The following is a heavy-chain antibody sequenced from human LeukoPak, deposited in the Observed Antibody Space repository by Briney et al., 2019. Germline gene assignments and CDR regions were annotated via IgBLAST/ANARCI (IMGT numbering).Heavy chain of an antibody. Sequence: GASVKVSCKAFGYTFTSYYMHWVRQAPGQGLEWMGIINPSGGSTSYAQKFQGRVTMTRDTSTSTVYMELSSLRSEDTAVYYCARATMVRGADDAFDIWGQGTMVTVSS. D-gene: IGHD3-10*01. CDR2: INPSGGST. CDR1: GYTFTSYY. J-gene: IGHJ3*02. V-gene: IGHV1-46*01. CDR3: ARATMVRGADDAFDI.